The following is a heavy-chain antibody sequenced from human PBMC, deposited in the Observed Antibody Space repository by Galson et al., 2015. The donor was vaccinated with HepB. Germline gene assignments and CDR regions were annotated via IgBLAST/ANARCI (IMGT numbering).Heavy chain of an antibody. CDR2: ISVSGTYT. CDR1: GFTFSSYA. Sequence: SLRLSCAASGFTFSSYAMSWVRRAPGKGLERVSAISVSGTYTYYADSVKGRFTISRDDSKNTLYLQMNSLRAEDTAIYYCAKRALGTATTSYYFDYWGQGTLVTGSS. CDR3: AKRALGTATTSYYFDY. V-gene: IGHV3-23*01. J-gene: IGHJ4*02. D-gene: IGHD7-27*01.